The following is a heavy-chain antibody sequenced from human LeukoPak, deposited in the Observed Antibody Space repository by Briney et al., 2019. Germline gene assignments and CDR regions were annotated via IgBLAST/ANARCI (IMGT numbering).Heavy chain of an antibody. CDR3: AKVERYSGYDFTIDY. J-gene: IGHJ4*02. Sequence: GGSLRLSCAASGFTFSSYGVHWVRQAPGKGLEWVAFIRYDGSNKYYADSVKGRFTISRDNSKNTLYLQMNSLRAEDTAVYYCAKVERYSGYDFTIDYWGQGTLVTVSS. CDR1: GFTFSSYG. V-gene: IGHV3-30*02. CDR2: IRYDGSNK. D-gene: IGHD5-12*01.